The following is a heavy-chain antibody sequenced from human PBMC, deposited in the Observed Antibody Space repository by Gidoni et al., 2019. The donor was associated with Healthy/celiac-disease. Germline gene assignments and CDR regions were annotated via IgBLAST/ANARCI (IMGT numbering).Heavy chain of an antibody. V-gene: IGHV3-30*18. CDR2: ISYDGSNK. J-gene: IGHJ4*02. Sequence: QVHLVESGGGLVHPGRSLRLSCAASGFTYTSYGMHWVRQAPGKGLEWVAVISYDGSNKYYADSVKGRFTISRDNSKNTLYLQMNSLRAEDTAVYYCAKAGNRDGYSLGGFDYWGQGTLVTVSS. D-gene: IGHD5-18*01. CDR1: GFTYTSYG. CDR3: AKAGNRDGYSLGGFDY.